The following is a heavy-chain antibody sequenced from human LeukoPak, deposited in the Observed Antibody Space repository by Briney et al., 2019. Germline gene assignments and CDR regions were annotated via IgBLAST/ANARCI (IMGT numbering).Heavy chain of an antibody. V-gene: IGHV4-39*07. J-gene: IGHJ4*02. D-gene: IGHD2-2*01. CDR2: IYYSGST. CDR3: ARSCSSTSCSLDY. CDR1: GGSMSVGSYY. Sequence: WEGLCLSCKISGGSMSVGSYYRGWIRQHPGKGLEWIGSIYYSGSTYNPSLKSQVTISVDTSKNQFSLKLSSVTAADTAVYYCARSCSSTSCSLDYWGQGTLVTVSS.